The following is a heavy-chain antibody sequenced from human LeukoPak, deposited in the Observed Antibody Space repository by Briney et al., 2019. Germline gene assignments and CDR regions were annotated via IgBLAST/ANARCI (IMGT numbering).Heavy chain of an antibody. CDR3: ARVGRDYDFWSGYYSY. V-gene: IGHV1-2*02. D-gene: IGHD3-3*01. Sequence: GASVKVSCKASGYTFTGYYMHWVRQAPGQGLEWMGWINPNSGGTDYAQKFQGRVTMTRDTSISTAYMELSRLRSDDTAVYYCARVGRDYDFWSGYYSYWGQGTLVTVSS. CDR2: INPNSGGT. J-gene: IGHJ4*02. CDR1: GYTFTGYY.